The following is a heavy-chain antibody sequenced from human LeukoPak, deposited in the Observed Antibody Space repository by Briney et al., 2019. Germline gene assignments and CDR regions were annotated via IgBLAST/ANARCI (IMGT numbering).Heavy chain of an antibody. Sequence: PGGSLRLSCAASGFTFSSYAMHWVRQAPGKGLEWVAVIAYDGSNKYYADSVKGRFTISRDNSKNTLYLQMNSLRAEDTAVYYCARDPPYCSGGSCYYYGMDVWGQGTTVTVSS. D-gene: IGHD2-15*01. CDR2: IAYDGSNK. CDR1: GFTFSSYA. V-gene: IGHV3-30-3*01. CDR3: ARDPPYCSGGSCYYYGMDV. J-gene: IGHJ6*02.